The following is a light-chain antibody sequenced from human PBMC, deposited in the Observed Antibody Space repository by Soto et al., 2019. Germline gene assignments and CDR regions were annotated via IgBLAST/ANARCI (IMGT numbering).Light chain of an antibody. CDR1: QSVSIS. Sequence: EIVMTQSPTTPSVSPGERATLSCRASQSVSISLAWYQQKPGQAPRLVIYGASTRATGIPARFSGSGSGTEFTLTISSLHSEDFAVYYCQQYNNWWTFGQGTKVDIK. J-gene: IGKJ1*01. V-gene: IGKV3-15*01. CDR3: QQYNNWWT. CDR2: GAS.